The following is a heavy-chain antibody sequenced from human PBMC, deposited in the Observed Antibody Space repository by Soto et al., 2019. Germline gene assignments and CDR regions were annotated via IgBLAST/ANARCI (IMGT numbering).Heavy chain of an antibody. Sequence: GASVKVSCKASGYTFTSYGISWVRQAPGQGLEWMGWISAYNGNTNYAQKLQGRVTMTTDTSTSTAYMELRSLRSDDTAVYYCARDRATIFGVVITSYYYYGMDVWGQGTAVTVSS. CDR2: ISAYNGNT. V-gene: IGHV1-18*01. CDR1: GYTFTSYG. D-gene: IGHD3-3*01. CDR3: ARDRATIFGVVITSYYYYGMDV. J-gene: IGHJ6*02.